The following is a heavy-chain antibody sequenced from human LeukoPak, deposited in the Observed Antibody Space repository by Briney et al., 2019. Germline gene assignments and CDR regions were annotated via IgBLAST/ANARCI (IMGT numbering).Heavy chain of an antibody. CDR1: GGSISSNSYY. V-gene: IGHV4-39*01. CDR2: IYYSGST. J-gene: IGHJ4*02. CDR3: ARTPGQKYYDSSGPFDY. Sequence: PSETLSLTCTVSGGSISSNSYYWGWIRQPPGKGLEWIGSIYYSGSTYYNPSLKRRVTISVDTSKNQFSLKLSSVTAADTAVYYCARTPGQKYYDSSGPFDYWGQGTLVTVSS. D-gene: IGHD3-22*01.